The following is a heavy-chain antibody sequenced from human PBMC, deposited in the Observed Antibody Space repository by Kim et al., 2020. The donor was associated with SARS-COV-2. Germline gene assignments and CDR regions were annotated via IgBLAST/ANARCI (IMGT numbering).Heavy chain of an antibody. V-gene: IGHV3-21*01. CDR2: ISSSSSYI. Sequence: GGSLRLSCAASGFTFSSYSMNWVRQAPGKGLEWVSSISSSSSYIYYADSVKGRFTISRDNAKNSLYLQMNSLRAEDTAVYYCASLPYYYDSSGSPAWNWFDPWGQGTLVTVSS. J-gene: IGHJ5*02. D-gene: IGHD3-22*01. CDR1: GFTFSSYS. CDR3: ASLPYYYDSSGSPAWNWFDP.